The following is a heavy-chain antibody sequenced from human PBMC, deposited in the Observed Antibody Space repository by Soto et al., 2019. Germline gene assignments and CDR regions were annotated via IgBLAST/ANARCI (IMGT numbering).Heavy chain of an antibody. CDR1: GYSFTSYW. CDR3: AGVGHFASTVIDY. J-gene: IGHJ4*02. CDR2: IYPTDSNT. Sequence: PGESLKISCKGSGYSFTSYWIGWVRRMPGKGLEWMGIIYPTDSNTRYSPSFQGQVTISVDKSISTAYLQWSSLKASDTAMYYCAGVGHFASTVIDYWGQGTLVTVSS. D-gene: IGHD4-4*01. V-gene: IGHV5-51*01.